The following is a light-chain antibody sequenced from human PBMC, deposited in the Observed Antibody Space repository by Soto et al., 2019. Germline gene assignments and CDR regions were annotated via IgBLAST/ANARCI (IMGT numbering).Light chain of an antibody. CDR1: SSNIGAGFG. CDR2: GNP. Sequence: QSVLTQPPSVSGAPGQKVTISCTGSSSNIGAGFGVHWYQQLPGAAPKLLISGNPNRPSGVPDRFSASKSGTSASLAITGLQAEDEGDYYCQSYDSSLSGFVFGIGTKLTVL. J-gene: IGLJ1*01. CDR3: QSYDSSLSGFV. V-gene: IGLV1-40*01.